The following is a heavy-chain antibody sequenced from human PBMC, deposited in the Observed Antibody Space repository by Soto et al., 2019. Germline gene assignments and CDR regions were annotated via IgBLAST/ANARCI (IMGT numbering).Heavy chain of an antibody. CDR1: GFTLSSYA. J-gene: IGHJ3*02. V-gene: IGHV3-23*01. CDR2: ISGSGGIT. D-gene: IGHD2-8*01. CDR3: AKVTEYCTNGGCSTGDDALDI. Sequence: SLRLSFAGSGFTLSSYAMSWVGQAPGKGPQLVSAISGSGGITYYADSVKGRFTTARDNSKNTLYLQMNSLRAEDTAVYYCAKVTEYCTNGGCSTGDDALDIWGQGTMDTVSS.